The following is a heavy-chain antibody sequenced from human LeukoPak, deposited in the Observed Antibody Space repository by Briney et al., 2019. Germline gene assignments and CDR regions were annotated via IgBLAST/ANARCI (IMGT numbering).Heavy chain of an antibody. CDR2: ISAGNGNT. CDR3: ARGGKWLVPGRKSDC. Sequence: GASVKVSCKASGYTFTKYGIIWARLAPGQGLEWMGWISAGNGNTNYAQKLQGRVTMSTDTSTSTAYMELRGLRSDDTAIYYCARGGKWLVPGRKSDCWGQGTLVTVSS. V-gene: IGHV1-18*01. CDR1: GYTFTKYG. J-gene: IGHJ4*02. D-gene: IGHD6-19*01.